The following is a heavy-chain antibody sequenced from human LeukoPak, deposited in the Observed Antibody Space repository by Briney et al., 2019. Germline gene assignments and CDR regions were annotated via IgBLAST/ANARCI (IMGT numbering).Heavy chain of an antibody. CDR1: GSTFSSYA. J-gene: IGHJ5*02. Sequence: GGSLRLSCAASGSTFSSYAMSWVRQAPGKGLEWVSTISGSGGNTYYVDSVKGRFTISRDNSKNTLYLQMNSLRAEDTAVYYCAKGWTTVTTSFDPWGQGTLVTVSS. D-gene: IGHD4-17*01. V-gene: IGHV3-23*01. CDR2: ISGSGGNT. CDR3: AKGWTTVTTSFDP.